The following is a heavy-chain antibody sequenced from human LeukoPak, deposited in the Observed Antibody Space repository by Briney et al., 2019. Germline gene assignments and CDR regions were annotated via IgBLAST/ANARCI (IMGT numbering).Heavy chain of an antibody. CDR2: ISWDGGST. Sequence: LPGASLRLSCAASGFTFDDYTMHWVRQAPRKGLEWVSLISWDGGSTYYADSVKGRFTISRDNSKNSLYLQMNSLRTEDTALYYCAKDTRGVGVGAFDIWGQGTMVTVSS. CDR1: GFTFDDYT. CDR3: AKDTRGVGVGAFDI. J-gene: IGHJ3*02. D-gene: IGHD1-26*01. V-gene: IGHV3-43*01.